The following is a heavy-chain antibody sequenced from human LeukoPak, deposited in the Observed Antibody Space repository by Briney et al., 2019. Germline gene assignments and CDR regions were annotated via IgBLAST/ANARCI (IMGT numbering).Heavy chain of an antibody. V-gene: IGHV3-23*01. D-gene: IGHD1-26*01. CDR2: ISGSGGST. CDR3: AREGAVGASTYYFDS. Sequence: GGSLRLSCAASGFTFSSYAMSWVRQAPGKGLEWVSAISGSGGSTYYADSVRGRFTISRDRSKNTLYLQMDSLRPEDTALYYCAREGAVGASTYYFDSWGQGTLVTVSS. J-gene: IGHJ4*02. CDR1: GFTFSSYA.